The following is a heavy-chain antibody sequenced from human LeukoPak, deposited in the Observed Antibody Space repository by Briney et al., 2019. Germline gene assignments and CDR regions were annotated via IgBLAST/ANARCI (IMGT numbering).Heavy chain of an antibody. CDR1: GFTFSTYT. Sequence: GGSLRLSCAASGFTFSTYTMDWVRQAPGKGLEWVSSITSSSSYIYYPDSVKGRFTISRDNAKNSLYLQMNSLRAEDTAVYYCARVLYSSGWYEGYDYWGQGTLVTVSS. CDR3: ARVLYSSGWYEGYDY. V-gene: IGHV3-21*01. CDR2: ITSSSSYI. D-gene: IGHD6-19*01. J-gene: IGHJ4*02.